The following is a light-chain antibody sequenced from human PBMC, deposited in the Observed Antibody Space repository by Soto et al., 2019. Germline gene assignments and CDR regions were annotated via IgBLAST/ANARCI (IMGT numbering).Light chain of an antibody. CDR1: QSISSY. V-gene: IGKV3-11*01. CDR2: DAY. J-gene: IGKJ4*01. Sequence: EIVLTQSPATLSLSPGERATLSCRASQSISSYLAWYPQKPGQAPRLLIYDAYNRAAGVPARFSGSGSGTDFTLTISSLDPEDFAVYYCQQRSNWSLTFGGGTKVEIQ. CDR3: QQRSNWSLT.